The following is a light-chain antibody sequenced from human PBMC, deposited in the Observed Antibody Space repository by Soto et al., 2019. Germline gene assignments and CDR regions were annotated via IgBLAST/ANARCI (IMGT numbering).Light chain of an antibody. J-gene: IGLJ2*01. CDR1: NIGRKS. Sequence: SYELTQPPSVSVAPGKTATIACGVNNIGRKSVHWYQQKPGQAPVVVIYYDNERPSGIPERFSGSNSGSTATLTISRVEAGYEADYYCQVWDSSSDHGLFGGGTKLTVL. CDR2: YDN. V-gene: IGLV3-21*04. CDR3: QVWDSSSDHGL.